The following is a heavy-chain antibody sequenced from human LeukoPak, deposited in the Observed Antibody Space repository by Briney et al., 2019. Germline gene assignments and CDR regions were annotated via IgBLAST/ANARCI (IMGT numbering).Heavy chain of an antibody. V-gene: IGHV3-43*01. Sequence: GGSLRLSCAASGFTFAEYTMHWVRQPPGKGLEWVSLISWNGARIRYGDSVKGRFTISRDNSKNSLYLQMNSLRTEDTALYYCVKDLVAASEDVRGWYPMDYWGQGTLVTVSS. CDR1: GFTFAEYT. CDR2: ISWNGARI. CDR3: VKDLVAASEDVRGWYPMDY. D-gene: IGHD6-19*01. J-gene: IGHJ4*02.